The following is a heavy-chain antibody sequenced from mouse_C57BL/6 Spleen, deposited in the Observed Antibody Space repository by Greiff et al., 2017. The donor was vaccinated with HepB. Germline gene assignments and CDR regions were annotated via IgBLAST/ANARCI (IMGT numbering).Heavy chain of an antibody. CDR2: IYPGSGNT. CDR3: AKSLTGTGFAY. Sequence: QVQLKESGAELVRPGASVKLSCKASGYTFTDYYINWVKQRPGQGLEWIARIYPGSGNTYYNEKFKGKATLTAEKSSSTAYMQLSSLTSEDSAVYFCAKSLTGTGFAYWGQGTLVTVSA. V-gene: IGHV1-76*01. CDR1: GYTFTDYY. D-gene: IGHD4-1*01. J-gene: IGHJ3*01.